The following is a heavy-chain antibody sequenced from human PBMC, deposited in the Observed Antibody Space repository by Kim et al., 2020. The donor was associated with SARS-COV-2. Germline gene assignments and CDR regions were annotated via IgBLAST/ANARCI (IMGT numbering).Heavy chain of an antibody. CDR1: GYTFTNYY. CDR2: IDPSGGAT. CDR3: GRDHSGKLWWFDP. J-gene: IGHJ5*02. D-gene: IGHD1-26*01. Sequence: ASVKVSCKASGYTFTNYYIYWVRQAPGQGLEYMGLIDPSGGATSYAQRFQGRVSMTADTSMSTVYMKLSGLTSDDTAIYYWGRDHSGKLWWFDPWGQGTL. V-gene: IGHV1-46*01.